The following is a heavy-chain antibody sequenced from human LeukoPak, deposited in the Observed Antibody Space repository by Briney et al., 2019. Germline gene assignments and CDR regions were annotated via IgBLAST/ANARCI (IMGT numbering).Heavy chain of an antibody. D-gene: IGHD6-19*01. CDR1: GFTFNTYS. CDR3: ARANTAVAGRGLDY. Sequence: GGSLRLSCAASGFTFNTYSMNWVRQAPGKGLEWVSFISSSSIYIYYADSVKGRFTISRDNAKNSLYLQMNSLRAEDTAVYYCARANTAVAGRGLDYWGQGTLVTVSS. CDR2: ISSSSIYI. J-gene: IGHJ4*02. V-gene: IGHV3-21*01.